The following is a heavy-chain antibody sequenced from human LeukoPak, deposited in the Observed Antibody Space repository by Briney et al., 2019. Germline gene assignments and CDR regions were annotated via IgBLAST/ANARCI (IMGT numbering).Heavy chain of an antibody. V-gene: IGHV3-53*01. J-gene: IGHJ4*02. CDR1: GFTVSSYY. D-gene: IGHD2-15*01. CDR2: ISNDGVT. Sequence: PGGSLRLSCAVSGFTVSSYYMSWVRQAPGKGLESVSVISNDGVTYYADSVKGRFTISRDNSKNTLYLQMNSLRAEDTAVYYCAKDQDIVVVVAATFDYWGQGTLVTVSS. CDR3: AKDQDIVVVVAATFDY.